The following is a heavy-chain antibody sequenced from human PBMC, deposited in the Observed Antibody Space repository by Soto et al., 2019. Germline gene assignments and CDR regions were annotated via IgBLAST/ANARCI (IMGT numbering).Heavy chain of an antibody. J-gene: IGHJ6*02. V-gene: IGHV3-21*01. Sequence: EVQLVESGGGLVKPGGSLRLSCAASGFTFSSYSMNWVRQAPGKGLEWVSSISSRTNYMYYADSVKGRFTISRDDAKNARYLQMNSLRAEDTAVYYCARMGSVTTFSWSDYYYGMDVWGQGTTVTVSS. CDR2: ISSRTNYM. CDR1: GFTFSSYS. CDR3: ARMGSVTTFSWSDYYYGMDV. D-gene: IGHD4-17*01.